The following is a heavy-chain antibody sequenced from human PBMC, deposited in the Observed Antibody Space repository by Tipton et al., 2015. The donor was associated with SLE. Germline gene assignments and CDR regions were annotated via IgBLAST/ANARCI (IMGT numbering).Heavy chain of an antibody. Sequence: GLVKPSGTLSLTCVVSGASISSDNWWTWVRQPPGKGPEWIGEIYHTWSTNYNPSLKSRVTMSIDKSNNQFSLNLRSVTAADTAVYFCAKNLWGTQTLDSWGQGTLVTVSS. CDR2: IYHTWST. D-gene: IGHD3-16*01. V-gene: IGHV4-4*02. J-gene: IGHJ4*02. CDR1: GASISSDNW. CDR3: AKNLWGTQTLDS.